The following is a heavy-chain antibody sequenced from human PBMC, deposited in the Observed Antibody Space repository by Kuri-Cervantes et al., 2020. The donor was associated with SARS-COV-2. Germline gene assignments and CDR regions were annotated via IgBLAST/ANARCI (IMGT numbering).Heavy chain of an antibody. Sequence: GGSLRLSCAASGLTFSSYGMHWVRQAPGKGLEWVAVISYDGSNKYYADSVKGRFTISRDNSKNTLYLQMNSLRAEDTAVYYCAKGSATSVWGQGTLVTVSS. CDR3: AKGSATSV. CDR1: GLTFSSYG. D-gene: IGHD1-26*01. V-gene: IGHV3-30*18. J-gene: IGHJ4*02. CDR2: ISYDGSNK.